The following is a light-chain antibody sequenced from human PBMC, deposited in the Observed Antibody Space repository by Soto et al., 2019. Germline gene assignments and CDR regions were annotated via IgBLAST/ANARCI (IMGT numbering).Light chain of an antibody. Sequence: QSVLTQPPSASGTPGQRVTISCSGSSSNIETNDIFWHQQLSGSAPKLLIYSNDQRPSGVPDRFSASKSGTSASLAISGLRSEDEAEYFCATWDDSLSGVVFGGGTKLTVL. J-gene: IGLJ2*01. V-gene: IGLV1-47*02. CDR2: SND. CDR1: SSNIETND. CDR3: ATWDDSLSGVV.